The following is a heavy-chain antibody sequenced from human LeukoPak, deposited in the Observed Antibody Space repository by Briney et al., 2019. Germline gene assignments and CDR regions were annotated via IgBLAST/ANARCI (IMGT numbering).Heavy chain of an antibody. Sequence: GGSLRLSCAASGFTFSSYSMNWVRQVPGKGLEWVSSISSSSSYIYYADSVKGRFTISRDNAKNSLYLQMNSLRAEDTAVYYCARDGGGWHKYFQHWGQGTLVTVSS. CDR2: ISSSSSYI. V-gene: IGHV3-21*01. J-gene: IGHJ1*01. D-gene: IGHD6-19*01. CDR1: GFTFSSYS. CDR3: ARDGGGWHKYFQH.